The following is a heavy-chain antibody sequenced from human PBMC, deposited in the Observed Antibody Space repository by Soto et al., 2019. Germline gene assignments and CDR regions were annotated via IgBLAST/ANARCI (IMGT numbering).Heavy chain of an antibody. D-gene: IGHD6-19*01. CDR1: GFTFSGYW. J-gene: IGHJ4*02. CDR2: IKQDGGEK. CDR3: ARDRWWLVH. V-gene: IGHV3-7*01. Sequence: EVQLVESGGGLVQPGGSLRLSCAASGFTFSGYWMNWVGQAPGKGLEWVANIKQDGGEKYYVDSVKGRFTISRDNAKNSLYLLMNSLRAEDTAVYYCARDRWWLVHWGQGTLVTVSS.